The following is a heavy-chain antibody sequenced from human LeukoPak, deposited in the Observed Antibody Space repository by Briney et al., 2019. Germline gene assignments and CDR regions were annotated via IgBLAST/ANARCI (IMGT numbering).Heavy chain of an antibody. Sequence: GSLRLSCAASGFTFSTYGMHWVRQAPGKGLEWVAFIRYDGTDKYYADSVKGRFTISGDDSKNTLYLQMNSLRAEDTAVYYCAKGSFHCSSSTRPQFYYCMDVWGKGATVTVSS. V-gene: IGHV3-30*02. CDR2: IRYDGTDK. D-gene: IGHD6-6*01. J-gene: IGHJ6*03. CDR1: GFTFSTYG. CDR3: AKGSFHCSSSTRPQFYYCMDV.